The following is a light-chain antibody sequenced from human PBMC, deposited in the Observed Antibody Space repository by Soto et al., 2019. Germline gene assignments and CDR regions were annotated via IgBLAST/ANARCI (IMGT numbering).Light chain of an antibody. CDR1: QSISAY. J-gene: IGKJ3*01. CDR3: QHSYSNPFT. Sequence: DIQMTQSPSSMSASVGDRVTITCRASQSISAYLNWYQQKPGKAPKLLIYAASSLQSGVPSRFSGSGSGTDFTLTISSLQPEDFAAYYCQHSYSNPFTFGPGTKVYIK. V-gene: IGKV1-39*01. CDR2: AAS.